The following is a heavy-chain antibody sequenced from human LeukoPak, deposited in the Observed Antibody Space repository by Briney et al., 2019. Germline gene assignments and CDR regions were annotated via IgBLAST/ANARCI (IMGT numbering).Heavy chain of an antibody. CDR1: GFTFSNYW. J-gene: IGHJ4*02. CDR3: ARDRDGPDY. Sequence: PAGSLRLSCAASGFTFSNYWMHWVRQVPGKGLVWVSRINSDGSSTRYADSVKGRFTISRDNAKNTLYLQMNSLRAEDTAVYYCARDRDGPDYWGQGTLVTVSS. V-gene: IGHV3-74*01. D-gene: IGHD5-24*01. CDR2: INSDGSST.